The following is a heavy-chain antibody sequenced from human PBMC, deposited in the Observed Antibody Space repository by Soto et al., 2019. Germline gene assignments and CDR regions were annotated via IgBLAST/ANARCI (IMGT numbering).Heavy chain of an antibody. CDR1: GFTFSDYY. D-gene: IGHD2-2*01. CDR2: ISSSSSYT. Sequence: PGWSLRLSCAASGFTFSDYYMSLMRQAPGKGLEWGSYISSSSSYTNYADSVKGRFTISRDNAKNSLYLQMNSLRAEDTAVYYCARAIVVVPAANWFEPWGEGTLVTVSS. J-gene: IGHJ5*02. V-gene: IGHV3-11*06. CDR3: ARAIVVVPAANWFEP.